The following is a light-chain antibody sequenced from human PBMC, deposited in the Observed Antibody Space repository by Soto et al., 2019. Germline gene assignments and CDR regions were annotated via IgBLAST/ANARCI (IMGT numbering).Light chain of an antibody. V-gene: IGKV1-39*01. CDR2: AAS. CDR3: QQSYRNPVT. J-gene: IGKJ5*01. Sequence: DIQMTQSPSSLSASVGDRVTITCRASESIHTYLTWYHQKPGKAPKLLIFAASNLESGVPSRFSGSGSGTDFTLTISSLQPEDFATYYCQQSYRNPVTFGQGTRLDIK. CDR1: ESIHTY.